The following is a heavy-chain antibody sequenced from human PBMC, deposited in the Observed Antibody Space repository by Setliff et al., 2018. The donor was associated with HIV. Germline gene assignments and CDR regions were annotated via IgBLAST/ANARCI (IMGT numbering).Heavy chain of an antibody. J-gene: IGHJ4*02. V-gene: IGHV4-61*02. Sequence: SETLSLTCTVSGGSISSGSYYWSWIRQPAGKGLEWIGRIYTSGSTNYNPSLKSRVTISVDTSKNQFSLKLSSVTAADTAVYYCARPPTNTYYNFWSGYSYFDYWGQGTLVTVSS. D-gene: IGHD3-3*01. CDR1: GGSISSGSYY. CDR2: IYTSGST. CDR3: ARPPTNTYYNFWSGYSYFDY.